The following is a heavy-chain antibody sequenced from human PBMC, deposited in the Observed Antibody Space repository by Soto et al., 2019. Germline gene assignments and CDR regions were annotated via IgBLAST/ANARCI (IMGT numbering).Heavy chain of an antibody. CDR2: IYSGGST. D-gene: IGHD2-2*01. CDR3: ARELGYCISSSCYGGYYYYGMDV. V-gene: IGHV3-66*01. J-gene: IGHJ6*02. Sequence: EVQLVESGGGLVQPGGSLRLSCAASGFTVSSNYMSWVRQAPGKGLEWVSVIYSGGSTYYADSVKGRFNISRDNSKNTLYLQMNSLRAEDTAVYYCARELGYCISSSCYGGYYYYGMDVWGQGTTVTVSS. CDR1: GFTVSSNY.